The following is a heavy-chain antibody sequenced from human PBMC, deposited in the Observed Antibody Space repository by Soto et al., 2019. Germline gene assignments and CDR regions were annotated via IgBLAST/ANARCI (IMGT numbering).Heavy chain of an antibody. Sequence: SETLSLTCTVSGASIRSTDYYWGWIRQAPGKGLEWIGYVYYTGSTYYNPSLMSRLTISVDTSKNQFSLKLTSVTAAETAVYYCVRTAREGAVAPHWFDRWGQGTQVTVSS. J-gene: IGHJ5*02. CDR2: VYYTGST. CDR3: VRTAREGAVAPHWFDR. V-gene: IGHV4-30-4*01. D-gene: IGHD2-21*02. CDR1: GASIRSTDYY.